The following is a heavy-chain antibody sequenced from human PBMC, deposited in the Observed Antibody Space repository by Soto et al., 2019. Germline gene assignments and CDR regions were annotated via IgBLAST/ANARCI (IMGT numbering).Heavy chain of an antibody. CDR2: MNPNSGNT. Sequence: ASVKVSCKASGYTFTSYDINWVRQATGQGLEWMGWMNPNSGNTGYAQKFQGRVTMTRNTSISTAYMELSSLRSEDTAVYYCARVGLRFWEWLPATDYYGMDVWGQGTTVTVSS. V-gene: IGHV1-8*01. CDR1: GYTFTSYD. J-gene: IGHJ6*02. CDR3: ARVGLRFWEWLPATDYYGMDV. D-gene: IGHD3-3*01.